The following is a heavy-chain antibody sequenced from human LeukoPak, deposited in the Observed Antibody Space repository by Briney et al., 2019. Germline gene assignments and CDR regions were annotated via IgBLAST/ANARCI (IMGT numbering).Heavy chain of an antibody. D-gene: IGHD3-10*01. CDR1: GFTFGDYA. CDR2: IRSKAYGGTT. Sequence: GGSLRLAWTVAGFTFGDYAMSWVRQAQGKGREWVGFIRSKAYGGTTEYAASVKGRFNISRDDSKSIAYLQMNSLKTEDTAVYYCTRADGSGSYFYWGQGTLVTVSS. J-gene: IGHJ4*02. CDR3: TRADGSGSYFY. V-gene: IGHV3-49*04.